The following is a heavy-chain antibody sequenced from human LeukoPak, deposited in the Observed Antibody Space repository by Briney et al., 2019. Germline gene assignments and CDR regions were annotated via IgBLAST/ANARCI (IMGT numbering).Heavy chain of an antibody. J-gene: IGHJ4*02. CDR2: INHSGST. V-gene: IGHV4-34*01. CDR1: GGSFSGYY. Sequence: SETLSLTCAVYGGSFSGYYWSWIRQPPGKGLEWIGEINHSGSTNYNPSLKSRVTISVDTSKNQFSLKLSSVTAADTAVYYCARVTGRRITMVRGVQNSDYWGQGTLVTVSS. CDR3: ARVTGRRITMVRGVQNSDY. D-gene: IGHD3-10*01.